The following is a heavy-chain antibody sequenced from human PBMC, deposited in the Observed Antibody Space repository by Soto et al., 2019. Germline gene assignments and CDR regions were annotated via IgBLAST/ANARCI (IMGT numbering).Heavy chain of an antibody. J-gene: IGHJ6*02. CDR1: GGSFSGYY. CDR3: ASSRRQQLWILAVYYYYGMDV. D-gene: IGHD6-13*01. Sequence: QVQLQQWGAGLLKPSETLSHTCAVYGGSFSGYYWSWIRQPPGKGLEWIGEINHSGSTNYNPSLKSRVTISVDTSKNQFALKLSSVTAADTAVYYCASSRRQQLWILAVYYYYGMDVWGQGTTVTVSS. CDR2: INHSGST. V-gene: IGHV4-34*01.